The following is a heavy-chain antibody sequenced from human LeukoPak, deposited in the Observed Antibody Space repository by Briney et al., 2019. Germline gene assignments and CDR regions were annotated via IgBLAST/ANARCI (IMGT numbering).Heavy chain of an antibody. D-gene: IGHD2-2*01. V-gene: IGHV4-59*11. CDR1: CGSIISHY. CDR2: VYYSGST. CDR3: ARDFTYCSSTSCSKGAFDI. J-gene: IGHJ3*02. Sequence: SETLSLTYTVSCGSIISHYCSSIRQPPGKGLEWIGYVYYSGSTNYNPSLKSRVTISVDTSKNQFFLKLSSVTAADTAVYYCARDFTYCSSTSCSKGAFDIWGQGTMVTVSS.